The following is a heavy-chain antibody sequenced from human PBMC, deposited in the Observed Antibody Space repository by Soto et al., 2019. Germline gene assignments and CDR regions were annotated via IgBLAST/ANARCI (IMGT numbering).Heavy chain of an antibody. CDR1: GCSISSNNW. CDR2: IHHSGST. CDR3: ARAPSPFFMGDY. D-gene: IGHD3-10*01. V-gene: IGHV4-4*02. Sequence: XETLSLTCAVSGCSISSNNWWSWVRQPPGKGLEWIGEIHHSGSTNYNPSLKSRVTISVDKSKNQFSLTLSSVTAADTAVYYCARAPSPFFMGDYWGQGSLVTVSS. J-gene: IGHJ4*02.